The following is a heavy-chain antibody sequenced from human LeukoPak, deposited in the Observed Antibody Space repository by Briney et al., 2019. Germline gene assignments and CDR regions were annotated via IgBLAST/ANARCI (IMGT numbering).Heavy chain of an antibody. CDR1: GFTFSSYW. Sequence: PGGSLRLSCAASGFTFSSYWMSWVRQAPGKGLEWVANIKRDGSEKYYVDSVKGRFTISRDNAKNSLYLQMNSLRAEDTAVYYCASFRAKLLWFGETWGQGTLVTVSS. J-gene: IGHJ5*02. CDR2: IKRDGSEK. D-gene: IGHD3-10*01. V-gene: IGHV3-7*01. CDR3: ASFRAKLLWFGET.